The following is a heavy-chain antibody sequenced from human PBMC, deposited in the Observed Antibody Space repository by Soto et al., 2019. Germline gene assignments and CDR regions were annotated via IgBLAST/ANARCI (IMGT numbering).Heavy chain of an antibody. V-gene: IGHV3-9*01. CDR2: IDWNAETL. CDR1: GFTLNDYA. J-gene: IGHJ6*02. Sequence: EVKLVESGGGLVQPGRSLRLSCAASGFTLNDYAMHWVRQVPGKGLEWVSSIDWNAETLDYADSVKGRFTISRDNAKNSLYLQINSLRTADTALYYCTKSRSSWVESAMEVWGQGTTVTVSS. CDR3: TKSRSSWVESAMEV.